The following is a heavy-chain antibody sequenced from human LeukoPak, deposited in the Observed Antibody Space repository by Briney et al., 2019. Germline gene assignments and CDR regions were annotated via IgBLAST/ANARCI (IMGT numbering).Heavy chain of an antibody. J-gene: IGHJ4*02. D-gene: IGHD5-12*01. CDR1: GFTFSDYS. Sequence: GGSLRLSCAASGFTFSDYSMHWVRQAPGKGLNWVAFIRYDGNNKYYADSVKGRFTISRDNSKNMLYLEMNSLSTEDTAVYYCARGPSGYHNTGGQGTLVTVSS. CDR3: ARGPSGYHNT. CDR2: IRYDGNNK. V-gene: IGHV3-30*02.